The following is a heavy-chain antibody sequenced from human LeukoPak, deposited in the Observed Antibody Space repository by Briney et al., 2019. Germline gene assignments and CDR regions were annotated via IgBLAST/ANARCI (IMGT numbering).Heavy chain of an antibody. V-gene: IGHV3-30*18. J-gene: IGHJ4*02. CDR1: GFTFSSCG. CDR3: AKASGSGSYYRFGPNFDY. CDR2: ISYDGSNK. D-gene: IGHD3-10*01. Sequence: GRSLRLSCAASGFTFSSCGMHWVRQAPGKGLEWVAVISYDGSNKYYADSVKGRFTISRDNSKNTLYLQMNSLRAEDTAVYYCAKASGSGSYYRFGPNFDYWGQGTLVTVSS.